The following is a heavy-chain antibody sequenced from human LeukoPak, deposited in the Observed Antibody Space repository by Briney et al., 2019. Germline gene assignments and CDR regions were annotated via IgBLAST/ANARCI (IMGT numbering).Heavy chain of an antibody. CDR3: ARGTMTTVTLFDY. V-gene: IGHV1-69*13. Sequence: SVKVSCKASGGTFSSYAISWVRQAPGQGLEWMGGIIPIFGTANYAQKFQGRVTITADESTSTAYMELSSLRSEDTAVYYCARGTMTTVTLFDYWGQGTLVTVSS. J-gene: IGHJ4*02. CDR2: IIPIFGTA. CDR1: GGTFSSYA. D-gene: IGHD4-17*01.